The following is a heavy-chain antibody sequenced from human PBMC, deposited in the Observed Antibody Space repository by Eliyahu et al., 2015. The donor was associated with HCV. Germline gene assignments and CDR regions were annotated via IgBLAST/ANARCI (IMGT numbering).Heavy chain of an antibody. V-gene: IGHV4-31*03. CDR1: GGTIKSGGYF. Sequence: QVQLQESGPGLVKPSQTLSLTCTVXGGTIKSGGYFWTWXRQHPGKGLEWIGNXYYNGRSNYNPSLKSRVAISIDTSNNQFSLRLTSVTAADTAIYYCAGEWTGTVPATGAFDLWGQGTMVTVS. D-gene: IGHD2-21*02. J-gene: IGHJ3*01. CDR2: XYYNGRS. CDR3: AGEWTGTVPATGAFDL.